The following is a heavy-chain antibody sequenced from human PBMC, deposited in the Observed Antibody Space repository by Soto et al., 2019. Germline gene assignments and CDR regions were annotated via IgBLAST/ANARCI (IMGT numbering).Heavy chain of an antibody. V-gene: IGHV3-11*01. CDR1: GFTFSDYY. Sequence: LRLSFAASGFTFSDYYMSWIRQAPGKGLEWVSYITSSGSTIYYADSVKGRFTISRDNAKNSLYLQMNSLRAEDTAVYYCAREKTAMVTVDYWGQGTLVTVSS. J-gene: IGHJ4*02. CDR2: ITSSGSTI. CDR3: AREKTAMVTVDY. D-gene: IGHD5-18*01.